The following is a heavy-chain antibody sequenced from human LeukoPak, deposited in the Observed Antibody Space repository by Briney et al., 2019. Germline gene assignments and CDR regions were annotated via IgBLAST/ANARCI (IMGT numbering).Heavy chain of an antibody. V-gene: IGHV3-23*01. CDR2: ISGSGGST. J-gene: IGHJ4*02. CDR1: GFTFSGYW. CDR3: AKHYDSSGNYYDY. D-gene: IGHD3-22*01. Sequence: GGSLRLSCAASGFTFSGYWMSWVRQAPGKWLEWVSAISGSGGSTYYADSVKGRFTISRDNSKNTLYLQMNSLRAEDTAVYYCAKHYDSSGNYYDYWGQGTLVAVSS.